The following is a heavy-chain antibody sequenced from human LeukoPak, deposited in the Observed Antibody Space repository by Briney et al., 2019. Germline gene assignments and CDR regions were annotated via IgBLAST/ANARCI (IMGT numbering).Heavy chain of an antibody. Sequence: GGSLRLSCAASGLTFSAAWMSLVRQAPGKGLEWVATINTDGSNRYYVDSVKGRFTISRDNAKNSLYLQMDSLRADDTALYYCADFDRSWGQGTLVTVSS. CDR1: GLTFSAAW. CDR2: INTDGSNR. D-gene: IGHD3-22*01. CDR3: ADFDRS. V-gene: IGHV3-7*01. J-gene: IGHJ4*02.